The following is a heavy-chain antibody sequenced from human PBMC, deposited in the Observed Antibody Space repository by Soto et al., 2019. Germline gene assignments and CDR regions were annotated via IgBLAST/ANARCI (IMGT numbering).Heavy chain of an antibody. CDR3: TGDIVVVPDLHRNYYYGMDV. V-gene: IGHV3-15*07. J-gene: IGHJ6*02. CDR2: IKSKTDGGTT. CDR1: GFTFSNAW. D-gene: IGHD2-21*01. Sequence: GGSLRLSCAASGFTFSNAWMNWVRQAPGKGLEWVGRIKSKTDGGTTDYAAPVKGRFTISRDDSKNTLYLQMNSLKTEDTAVYYCTGDIVVVPDLHRNYYYGMDVWGQGTTVTVSS.